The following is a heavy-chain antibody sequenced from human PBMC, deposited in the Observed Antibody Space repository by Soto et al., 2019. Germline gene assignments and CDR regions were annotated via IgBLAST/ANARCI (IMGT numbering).Heavy chain of an antibody. Sequence: SETLSLTCTVSGGSISSGGYYWSWIRQHPGKGLEWIGYIYYSGSTQYNPSLKSRVIISVDTSKNQFSLKLSSVTAADTAVYYCARHTGGNGYYLNFDYWGQGNQVTVSS. J-gene: IGHJ4*02. V-gene: IGHV4-31*03. CDR2: IYYSGST. D-gene: IGHD3-3*01. CDR3: ARHTGGNGYYLNFDY. CDR1: GGSISSGGYY.